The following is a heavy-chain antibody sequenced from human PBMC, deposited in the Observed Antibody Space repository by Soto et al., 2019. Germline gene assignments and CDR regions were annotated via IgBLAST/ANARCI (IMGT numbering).Heavy chain of an antibody. CDR2: ISYDGSNK. Sequence: QVQLVESGGGVVQPGRSLRLSCAASGFTFSSYGMHWVRQAPGKGLEWVAVISYDGSNKYYADSVKGRFTISRDNSKNTLYLQMNSLRAEDKAVYYCANLEMDTNWADAFDIWGQGTMVTVSS. CDR3: ANLEMDTNWADAFDI. J-gene: IGHJ3*02. V-gene: IGHV3-30*18. D-gene: IGHD5-18*01. CDR1: GFTFSSYG.